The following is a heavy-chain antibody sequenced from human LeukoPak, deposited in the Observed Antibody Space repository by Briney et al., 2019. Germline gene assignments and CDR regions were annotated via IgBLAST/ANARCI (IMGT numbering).Heavy chain of an antibody. CDR2: ISSSSSTI. D-gene: IGHD2-2*01. V-gene: IGHV3-48*04. CDR3: AKGRGQLLSYNWSAP. CDR1: GFTFSSYS. Sequence: AGGSLRLFCAASGFTFSSYSMNWVRQAPGKGLEWVSYISSSSSTIYYVESVKGRFTISRDSAKNLLYLQMNSLRAEDTAVYSCAKGRGQLLSYNWSAPGGQGTLVTVSS. J-gene: IGHJ5*02.